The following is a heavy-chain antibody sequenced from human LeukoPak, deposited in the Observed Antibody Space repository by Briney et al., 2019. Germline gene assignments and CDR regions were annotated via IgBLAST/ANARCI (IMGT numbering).Heavy chain of an antibody. J-gene: IGHJ4*02. CDR2: IDTNTGAT. D-gene: IGHD2-8*02. V-gene: IGHV1-2*02. CDR1: GYTFTAYY. CDR3: ASEAFCAGGSCNVQRVAS. Sequence: GASVKVSCKASGYTFTAYYIHWVRQAPGQRLEWMGWIDTNTGATKYAQKFHGRVPITRDTSTGTAYMELSSLISGDTALYYCASEAFCAGGSCNVQRVASWGPGTLVTVSS.